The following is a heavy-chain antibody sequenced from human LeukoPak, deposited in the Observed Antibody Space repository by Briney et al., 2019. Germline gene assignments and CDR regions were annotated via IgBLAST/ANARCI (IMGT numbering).Heavy chain of an antibody. D-gene: IGHD3-22*01. CDR3: ARAPNSSGYDY. Sequence: PGRSLRLSCAASGFTFSNYAMHWVRQAPSKGLEWVAVISYDGSNKYYADSVKGRFTISRDNSKNTLYLQMNSLRAEDTAVYYCARAPNSSGYDYWGQGTLVTVSS. V-gene: IGHV3-30-3*01. CDR1: GFTFSNYA. J-gene: IGHJ4*02. CDR2: ISYDGSNK.